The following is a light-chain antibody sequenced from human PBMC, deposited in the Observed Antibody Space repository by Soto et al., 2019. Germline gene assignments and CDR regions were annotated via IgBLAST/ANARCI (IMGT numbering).Light chain of an antibody. Sequence: IQLTQSPSSLSASVGDRVTITCRASQGISSYLAWYQQKPGKAPKLLIYAASTLQSGVPSRFSGSGSGTDFTLTISCLQPEDFATYYCQQLNSYPLTFGGGT. V-gene: IGKV1-9*01. J-gene: IGKJ4*01. CDR3: QQLNSYPLT. CDR2: AAS. CDR1: QGISSY.